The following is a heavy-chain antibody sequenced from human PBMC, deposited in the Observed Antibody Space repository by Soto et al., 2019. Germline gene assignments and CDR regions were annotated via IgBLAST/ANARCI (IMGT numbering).Heavy chain of an antibody. Sequence: QLQLQESGPGLVKPSETLSLTCTVSGGSISSSSYYWGWIRQPPGKGLEWIGSIYYSGSTYYNPXXKRRVTLSVDXXKXQXXLKLSSVTAADTAVYYCARHGSYYDSSGFPDAFDIWGQGTMVTVSS. CDR1: GGSISSSSYY. V-gene: IGHV4-39*01. CDR3: ARHGSYYDSSGFPDAFDI. CDR2: IYYSGST. D-gene: IGHD3-22*01. J-gene: IGHJ3*02.